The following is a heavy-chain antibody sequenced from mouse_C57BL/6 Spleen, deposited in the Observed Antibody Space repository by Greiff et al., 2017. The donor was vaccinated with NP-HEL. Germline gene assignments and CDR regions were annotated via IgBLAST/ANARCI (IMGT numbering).Heavy chain of an antibody. CDR2: ISSGSSTI. Sequence: EVMLQQSGGGLVKPGGSLKLSCAASGFTFSDYGMHWVRQAPEKGLEWVAYISSGSSTIYYADTVKGRFAISRDNAKNTLFLQMTSLRSEDTAMYYCARNYDYVYYAMDYWGQGTSVTVSS. V-gene: IGHV5-17*01. D-gene: IGHD2-4*01. J-gene: IGHJ4*01. CDR1: GFTFSDYG. CDR3: ARNYDYVYYAMDY.